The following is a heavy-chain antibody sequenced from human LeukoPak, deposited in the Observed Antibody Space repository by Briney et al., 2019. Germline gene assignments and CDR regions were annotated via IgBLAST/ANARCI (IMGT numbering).Heavy chain of an antibody. CDR1: GGSISNYY. D-gene: IGHD1-26*01. J-gene: IGHJ4*02. CDR3: ARDSGRSLFDY. V-gene: IGHV4-59*12. Sequence: PSETLSLTCTVSGGSISNYYWSWIRQPPGKGLEWIGYIYYSGSTNYNPSLKSRVTISVDTSKNQFSLKLSSVTAADTAVYYCARDSGRSLFDYWGQGTLVTVSS. CDR2: IYYSGST.